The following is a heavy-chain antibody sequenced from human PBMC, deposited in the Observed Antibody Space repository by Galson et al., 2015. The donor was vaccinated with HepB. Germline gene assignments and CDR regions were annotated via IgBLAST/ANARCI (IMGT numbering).Heavy chain of an antibody. CDR3: AREVASGGGYGGNHDYYFDF. D-gene: IGHD4-23*01. Sequence: QSGAEVKKPGASAKVSCKASKYTFTNYAINWVRQAPGQGLEWMGWINTNTGNPTYAPGFTGRFVFSLDTSVTTAYLQINSLKADDTAVYYCAREVASGGGYGGNHDYYFDFWGQGTLVTVSS. CDR1: KYTFTNYA. CDR2: INTNTGNP. J-gene: IGHJ4*02. V-gene: IGHV7-4-1*02.